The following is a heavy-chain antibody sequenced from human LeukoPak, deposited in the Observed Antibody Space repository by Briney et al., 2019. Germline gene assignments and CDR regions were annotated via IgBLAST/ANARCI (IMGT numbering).Heavy chain of an antibody. CDR2: IIPIFGTA. J-gene: IGHJ4*02. CDR1: GGTFSSYA. V-gene: IGHV1-69*13. D-gene: IGHD2-2*01. Sequence: SVKVSCKASGGTFSSYAISWVRQAPGQGLEWMGGIIPIFGTANYAQKFQGRVTITADESTSTAYMELSSLRSEDTAVYYCARGGDIVVVPDPGSWYFDYWGQGTLVTVSS. CDR3: ARGGDIVVVPDPGSWYFDY.